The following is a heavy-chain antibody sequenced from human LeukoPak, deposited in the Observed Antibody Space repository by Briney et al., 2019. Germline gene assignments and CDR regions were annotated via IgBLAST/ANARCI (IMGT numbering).Heavy chain of an antibody. V-gene: IGHV4-39*07. CDR3: ARVSGSYYSYYFDY. J-gene: IGHJ4*02. Sequence: PSETLSLTCTVSGGSISSSSYYWGWIRQPPGKGLEWIGSIYYSGSTYYNPSLKSRVTISVGTSKNQFSLKLSSVTAADTAVYYCARVSGSYYSYYFDYWGQGTLVTVSS. CDR2: IYYSGST. CDR1: GGSISSSSYY. D-gene: IGHD1-26*01.